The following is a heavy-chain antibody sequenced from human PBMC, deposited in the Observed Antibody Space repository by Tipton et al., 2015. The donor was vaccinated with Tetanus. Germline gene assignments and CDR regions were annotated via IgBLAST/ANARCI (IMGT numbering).Heavy chain of an antibody. Sequence: SLRLSCEASGFTFSSYPMHWVRQAPGKGLEWVSAIGDTEFVTYYADSLKGRFTISRDNSKNTLSPQMISLRAEDTAIYYCARGRERCRGTNCHRATDYWGQGTLVTVSS. CDR3: ARGRERCRGTNCHRATDY. J-gene: IGHJ4*02. CDR2: IGDTEFVT. CDR1: GFTFSSYP. V-gene: IGHV3-23*01. D-gene: IGHD2-2*01.